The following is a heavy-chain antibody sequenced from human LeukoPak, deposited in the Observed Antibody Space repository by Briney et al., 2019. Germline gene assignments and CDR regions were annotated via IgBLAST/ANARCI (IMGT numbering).Heavy chain of an antibody. Sequence: GGSLRLSCAASGFTFSRYAMNWVRQAPGKGLEWVSVISGSGDTTYYVDSVKGRFTISRDNSKNTLYLQMNSLRAEDTAVYYCARDPSSGGYSYGSWISPRGYYFDYWGQGTLVTVSS. V-gene: IGHV3-23*01. CDR3: ARDPSSGGYSYGSWISPRGYYFDY. CDR2: ISGSGDTT. D-gene: IGHD5-18*01. CDR1: GFTFSRYA. J-gene: IGHJ4*02.